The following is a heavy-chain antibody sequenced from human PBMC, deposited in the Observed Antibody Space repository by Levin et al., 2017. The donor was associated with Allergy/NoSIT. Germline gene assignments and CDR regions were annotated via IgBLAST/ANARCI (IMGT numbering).Heavy chain of an antibody. J-gene: IGHJ4*02. CDR1: GFTFSSYA. D-gene: IGHD6-6*01. V-gene: IGHV3-23*01. CDR3: ATHRIAARSHFDY. Sequence: PGGSLRLSCAASGFTFSSYAMSWVRQAPGKGLEWVSAISGSGGSTYYADSVKGRFTISRDNSKNTLYLQMNSLRAEDTAVYYCATHRIAARSHFDYWGQGTLVTVSS. CDR2: ISGSGGST.